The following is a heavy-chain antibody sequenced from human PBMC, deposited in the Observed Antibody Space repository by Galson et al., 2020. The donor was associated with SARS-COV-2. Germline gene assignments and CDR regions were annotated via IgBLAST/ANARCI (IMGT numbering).Heavy chain of an antibody. Sequence: GESLKISCKTSGYRFSTYWIGWVRQMPGKGLEWKGVIYPGDSNIRYSPSFQGQVTISADKSTSTAYLQWNSLKASDTAMYYCARPKYSTSWPDAFDVWGQGTMVTVSP. CDR1: GYRFSTYW. CDR2: IYPGDSNI. J-gene: IGHJ3*01. V-gene: IGHV5-51*01. D-gene: IGHD6-13*01. CDR3: ARPKYSTSWPDAFDV.